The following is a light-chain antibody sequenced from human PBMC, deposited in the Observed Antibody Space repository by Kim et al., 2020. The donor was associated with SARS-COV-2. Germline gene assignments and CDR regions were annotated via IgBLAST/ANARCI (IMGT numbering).Light chain of an antibody. V-gene: IGLV3-21*04. CDR2: YDN. Sequence: APGKTAMISCGGNDIGAKNVHWSQQRPGQAPVLVIFYDNDRPSGIPERFSGSNSGDTATLTISRVEAGDEADYFCQVWDSTSDHPVFGGGTQLTVL. CDR1: DIGAKN. J-gene: IGLJ3*02. CDR3: QVWDSTSDHPV.